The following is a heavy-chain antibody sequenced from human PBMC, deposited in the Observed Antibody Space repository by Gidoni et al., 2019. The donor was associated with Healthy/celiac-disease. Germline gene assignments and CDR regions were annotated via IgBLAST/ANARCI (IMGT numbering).Heavy chain of an antibody. CDR1: GGSISRGGYY. V-gene: IGHV4-31*03. D-gene: IGHD3-10*01. CDR2: IYYSGST. CDR3: ARYAPVGWFGENLEAFDI. J-gene: IGHJ3*02. Sequence: QVQLQESGPGLVKPSQTLSLTCTVSGGSISRGGYYWSWIRQHPGKGLEWIGYIYYSGSTYYNPSLKSRVTISVDTSKNQFSLKLSSVTAADTAVYYCARYAPVGWFGENLEAFDIWGQGTMVTVSS.